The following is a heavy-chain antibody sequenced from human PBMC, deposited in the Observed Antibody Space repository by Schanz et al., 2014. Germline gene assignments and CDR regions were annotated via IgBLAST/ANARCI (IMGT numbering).Heavy chain of an antibody. Sequence: EVQLVESGGGLVKPGGSLRLSCAASGFTFGSYGMSWVRQGPGKGLEWVSGISGGGGTRNYADSVKGRFTISRDNAKNSLYLQMNSLRAEDTAVYYCAREQIMAAAGLVDYWGHGTLVTVSS. J-gene: IGHJ4*01. CDR1: GFTFGSYG. V-gene: IGHV3-48*03. CDR3: AREQIMAAAGLVDY. D-gene: IGHD6-13*01. CDR2: ISGGGGTR.